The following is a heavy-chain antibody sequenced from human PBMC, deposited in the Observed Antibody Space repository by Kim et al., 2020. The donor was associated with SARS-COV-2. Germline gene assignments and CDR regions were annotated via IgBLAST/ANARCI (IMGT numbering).Heavy chain of an antibody. CDR2: ISGFNGDT. CDR1: GYTFTTYS. V-gene: IGHV1-18*01. D-gene: IGHD2-21*01. CDR3: ARGKIVVVPAYDF. J-gene: IGHJ4*02. Sequence: ASVKVSCKTSGYTFTTYSINWVRHAPGQGLEWLGWISGFNGDTKYAHNLHDRVTLTTDTSTNTAYMELTSLTSNDTAVYYCARGKIVVVPAYDFWGQGSLVTVSS.